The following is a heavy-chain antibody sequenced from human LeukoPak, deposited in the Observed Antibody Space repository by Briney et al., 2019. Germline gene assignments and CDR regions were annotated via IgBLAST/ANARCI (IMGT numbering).Heavy chain of an antibody. CDR2: INHSGST. D-gene: IGHD3-10*01. CDR1: GGSFSGYY. CDR3: ARARTMVRGVIIKPYYGMDV. Sequence: PSETLSLTCAVYGGSFSGYYWSWIRQPPGKGLEWIGEINHSGSTNYNPSLKSRVTISVDTSKNQFSLKPSSVTAADTAVYYCARARTMVRGVIIKPYYGMDVWGKGTTVTVSS. V-gene: IGHV4-34*01. J-gene: IGHJ6*04.